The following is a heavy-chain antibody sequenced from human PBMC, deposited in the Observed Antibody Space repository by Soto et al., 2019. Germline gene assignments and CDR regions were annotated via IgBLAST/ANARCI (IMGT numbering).Heavy chain of an antibody. CDR2: INPNSGGT. CDR3: ARDRSKGGSCYDY. J-gene: IGHJ4*02. V-gene: IGHV1-2*04. CDR1: GYTFTGYY. Sequence: ASVKVSCKASGYTFTGYYMHWVRQAPGQGLEWMGWINPNSGGTNYAQKFQGWVTMTRDTSISTAYMELSRLRSDDTAVYYCARDRSKGGSCYDYWGQGTLVTVSS. D-gene: IGHD2-15*01.